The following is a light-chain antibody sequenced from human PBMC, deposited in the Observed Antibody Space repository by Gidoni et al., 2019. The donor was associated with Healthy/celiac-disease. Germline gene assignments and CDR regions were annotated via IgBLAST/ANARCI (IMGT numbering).Light chain of an antibody. CDR2: QDT. V-gene: IGLV3-1*01. CDR1: KLGDKY. CDR3: QAWDSSTYVV. J-gene: IGLJ2*01. Sequence: SYELTQPPSMPVSPGQTASITCSGDKLGDKYACWYQQKPGQSPVLVIYQDTKRPSGIPERFSGSNSGNTATLTISGTQAMDEADYYCQAWDSSTYVVFGGGTKLTVL.